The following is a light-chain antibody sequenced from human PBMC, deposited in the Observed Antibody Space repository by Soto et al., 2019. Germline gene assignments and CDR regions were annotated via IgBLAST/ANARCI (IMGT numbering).Light chain of an antibody. CDR2: LEGSGSY. CDR1: SGHSSYI. V-gene: IGLV4-60*02. Sequence: QPVLTQSSSASASLGSSVKLTCTLSSGHSSYIIAWHQQQPGKAPRYLMKLEGSGSYNKGSGVPDRFSGSSSGADRYLTISNLQFEDEADYYCETWHSNTWVFGGGTQLTVL. J-gene: IGLJ3*02. CDR3: ETWHSNTWV.